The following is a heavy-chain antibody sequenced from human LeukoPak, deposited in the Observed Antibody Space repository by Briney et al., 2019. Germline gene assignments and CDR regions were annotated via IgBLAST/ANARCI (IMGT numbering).Heavy chain of an antibody. V-gene: IGHV3-53*01. Sequence: PGGSLRLSCAASGLTVSSNYMSWVRQAPGKGLEWVSVIYSGGNTYYADSVKGRFTISRDNSKNTLYLQMNSLRAEDTAVYYCARDVQGAFDIWGQGTMVTVSS. J-gene: IGHJ3*02. CDR3: ARDVQGAFDI. D-gene: IGHD3-10*02. CDR1: GLTVSSNY. CDR2: IYSGGNT.